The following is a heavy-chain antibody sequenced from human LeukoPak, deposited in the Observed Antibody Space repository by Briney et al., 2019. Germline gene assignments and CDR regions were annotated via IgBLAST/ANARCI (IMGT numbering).Heavy chain of an antibody. D-gene: IGHD2-21*01. Sequence: PGGSLRLSCAASGFTFTTYGMHWVRQAPGKGLVWVSRIMSDGRSTYADSVKGRFTISRDTAKNTLYLQMNSLRAEDTAVYYCARDSLFIGPLYWGQGTLVTVSS. CDR2: IMSDGRST. V-gene: IGHV3-74*01. CDR3: ARDSLFIGPLY. J-gene: IGHJ4*02. CDR1: GFTFTTYG.